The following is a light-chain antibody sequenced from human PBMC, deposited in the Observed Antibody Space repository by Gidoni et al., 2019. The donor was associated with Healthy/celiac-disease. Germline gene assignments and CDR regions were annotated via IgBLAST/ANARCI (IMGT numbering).Light chain of an antibody. V-gene: IGKV1-5*03. Sequence: DIQMTQSPSTLSASVGDRVTITCRASQSISSWLSWYQQRPGKAPKLLIYKASSLESGVPSRFSGSGSGTEFTLTISSLQPDDLATYYCQQYNSPFTFGPGTKVDIK. J-gene: IGKJ3*01. CDR3: QQYNSPFT. CDR2: KAS. CDR1: QSISSW.